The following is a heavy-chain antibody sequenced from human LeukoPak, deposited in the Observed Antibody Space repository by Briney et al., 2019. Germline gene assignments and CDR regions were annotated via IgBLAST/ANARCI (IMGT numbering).Heavy chain of an antibody. J-gene: IGHJ4*02. V-gene: IGHV3-48*03. Sequence: GGSLRLSCAVARFPFSVYEMNWVRQAPGKGLEWVSNIASSGTTKYYADSVKGRFSISRDNAKSSLYLQMNSLRVEDTAVYYCALLAVASDFDYWGQGALVTVSS. CDR3: ALLAVASDFDY. D-gene: IGHD6-19*01. CDR1: RFPFSVYE. CDR2: IASSGTTK.